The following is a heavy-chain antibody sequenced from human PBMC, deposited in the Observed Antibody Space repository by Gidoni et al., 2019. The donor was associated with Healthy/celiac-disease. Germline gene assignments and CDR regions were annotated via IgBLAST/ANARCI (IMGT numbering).Heavy chain of an antibody. CDR2: IYYSGST. V-gene: IGHV4-39*01. CDR1: GGSISSSSYY. Sequence: QLQLQESGPGLVKPSETLSRTCTVSGGSISSSSYYWGWIRQPPGKGLEWIGSIYYSGSTSYYPSLKSRVTISVDTSKNQFSLKLSSVTAADTAVYYCARHPLVGATKYYFDYWGQGTLVTVAS. D-gene: IGHD1-26*01. CDR3: ARHPLVGATKYYFDY. J-gene: IGHJ4*02.